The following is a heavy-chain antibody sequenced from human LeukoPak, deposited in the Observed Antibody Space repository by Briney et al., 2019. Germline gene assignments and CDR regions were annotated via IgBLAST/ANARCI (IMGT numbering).Heavy chain of an antibody. CDR3: AYGESSGYYQGL. V-gene: IGHV1-8*01. Sequence: ASVKVSCKTSGYNFNDFDINWVRQATGQGLEWMGWMTPGSGHTGYARKFQGRVSMTRDTSISTAYMELSSLRSEDTAVYYCAYGESSGYYQGLWGQGTLVTVSS. J-gene: IGHJ4*02. CDR2: MTPGSGHT. D-gene: IGHD3-22*01. CDR1: GYNFNDFD.